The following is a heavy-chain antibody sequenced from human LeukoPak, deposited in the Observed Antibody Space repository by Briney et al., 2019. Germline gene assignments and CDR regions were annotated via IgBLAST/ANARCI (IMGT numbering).Heavy chain of an antibody. Sequence: SETPSLTCTVSGGSISSSSYYWGWIRQPPGKGLEWIGSIYYSGSTYYNPSLKSRVTISVDTSKNQFSLKLSSVTAADTAVYYCARRVDSSGYYSYAFDYWGQGTLVTVSS. V-gene: IGHV4-39*01. CDR1: GGSISSSSYY. CDR3: ARRVDSSGYYSYAFDY. CDR2: IYYSGST. D-gene: IGHD3-22*01. J-gene: IGHJ4*02.